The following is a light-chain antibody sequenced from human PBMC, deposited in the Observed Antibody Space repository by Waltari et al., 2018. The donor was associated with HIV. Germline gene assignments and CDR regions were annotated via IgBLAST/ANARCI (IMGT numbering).Light chain of an antibody. Sequence: QPVLTQPPSASGTPGQRVTLSCSGSNSNIGSNTVKWYQQLPGTAPKLLISNKNRRPSGVPDRFAGSKSGTSASLAISGLQSEDEADYYCAAWDDSRNGDVIFGGGTKLTVL. CDR2: NKN. CDR1: NSNIGSNT. V-gene: IGLV1-44*01. J-gene: IGLJ2*01. CDR3: AAWDDSRNGDVI.